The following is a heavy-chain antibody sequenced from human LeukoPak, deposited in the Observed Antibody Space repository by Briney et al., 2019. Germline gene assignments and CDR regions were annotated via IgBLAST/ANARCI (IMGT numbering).Heavy chain of an antibody. CDR3: ARTRYSSGYFDY. V-gene: IGHV4-59*08. D-gene: IGHD6-19*01. CDR1: GGSISSYY. Sequence: SETLSLTCTVSGGSISSYYWSWIRQPPGKGLEWIGYIYYSGSTNYNPSLKSRVTISVDTSKNQFSLKLSSVTAADTAVYYCARTRYSSGYFDYWGQGTLVAVSS. J-gene: IGHJ4*02. CDR2: IYYSGST.